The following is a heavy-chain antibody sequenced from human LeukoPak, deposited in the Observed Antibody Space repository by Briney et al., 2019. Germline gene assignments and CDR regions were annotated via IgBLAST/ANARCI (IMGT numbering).Heavy chain of an antibody. Sequence: SETLSLTCTVSGGSISSYYWSWIRQPPGKGLEWIGYIYYSGSTNYNPSLKSRVTISVDTSKNQFSLKLSSVTAADTAVYYCARVVSGYYANWFDPWGRGTLATVSS. V-gene: IGHV4-59*01. CDR1: GGSISSYY. D-gene: IGHD3-3*01. CDR3: ARVVSGYYANWFDP. CDR2: IYYSGST. J-gene: IGHJ5*02.